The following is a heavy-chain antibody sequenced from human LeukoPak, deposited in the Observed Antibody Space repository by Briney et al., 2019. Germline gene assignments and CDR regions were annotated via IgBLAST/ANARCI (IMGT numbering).Heavy chain of an antibody. J-gene: IGHJ4*02. V-gene: IGHV1-2*02. CDR1: GYTFTGYY. CDR3: ARDIAAAVTYYFDY. CDR2: INPNSGGT. D-gene: IGHD6-13*01. Sequence: GASVKVSCKASGYTFTGYYMHWVRQAPGQGLEWMGWINPNSGGTNYAQKFQGRVTMTRDTSISTAYMELSRLRSDDTAVYYCARDIAAAVTYYFDYWGQGTLVTVSS.